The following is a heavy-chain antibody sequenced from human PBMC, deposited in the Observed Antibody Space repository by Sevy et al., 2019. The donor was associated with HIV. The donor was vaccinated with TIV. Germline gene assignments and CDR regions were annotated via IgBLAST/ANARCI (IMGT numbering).Heavy chain of an antibody. V-gene: IGHV3-23*01. CDR3: AREGCTKPHDY. D-gene: IGHD2-8*01. CDR2: LSFGCGEI. Sequence: GGSLRLSCAASGFTFSKYSMSWVRQPPGKGLEWVSTLSFGCGEINYADSVKGRFTISRHNSKSSAYLQMDNLRPEDTAVYFCAREGCTKPHDYWGQGTLVTVSS. J-gene: IGHJ4*02. CDR1: GFTFSKYS.